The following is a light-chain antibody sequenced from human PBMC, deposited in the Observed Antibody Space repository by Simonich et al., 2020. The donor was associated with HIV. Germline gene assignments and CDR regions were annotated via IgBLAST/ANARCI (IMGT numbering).Light chain of an antibody. J-gene: IGKJ1*01. CDR3: QQYYSTPWT. CDR2: WAS. CDR1: QSVLYSSNNKNY. V-gene: IGKV4-1*01. Sequence: DIVMTQSPDSLAVSLGERATINCKSSQSVLYSSNNKNYLAWYQQRPGQPPKLLIYWASTRKSGVPDRRSGSGSGTDFSLTISTLQAEDVAVYYCQQYYSTPWTFGQGTKVEIK.